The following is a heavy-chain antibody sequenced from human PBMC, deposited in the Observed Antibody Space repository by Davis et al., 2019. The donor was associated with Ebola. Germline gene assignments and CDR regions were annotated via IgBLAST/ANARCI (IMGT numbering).Heavy chain of an antibody. V-gene: IGHV4-59*01. CDR3: ARKRYSSGWYQYFDY. D-gene: IGHD6-19*01. CDR1: GGSFSGYY. Sequence: SETLSLTCAVYGGSFSGYYWSWIRQPPGKGLEWIAYIYYSGNTNYNPSLKSRVTISVDTSKNQFSLKLSSVTAADTAVYYCARKRYSSGWYQYFDYWGQGTLVTVSS. J-gene: IGHJ4*02. CDR2: IYYSGNT.